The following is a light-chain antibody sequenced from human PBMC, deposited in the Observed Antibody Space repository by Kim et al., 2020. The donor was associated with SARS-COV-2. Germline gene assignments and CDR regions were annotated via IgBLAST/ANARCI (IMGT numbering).Light chain of an antibody. CDR3: SQRLGFPPT. Sequence: ASIACMSSQSLLGSDEGNTYLDWYLQKPRQSPQLLIYTLSYRAAGVPDRFSGSGSGTDVTLKISRVEDEDVGIYYCSQRLGFPPTFGQGTKLEI. J-gene: IGKJ2*01. CDR1: QSLLGSDEGNTY. CDR2: TLS. V-gene: IGKV2-40*01.